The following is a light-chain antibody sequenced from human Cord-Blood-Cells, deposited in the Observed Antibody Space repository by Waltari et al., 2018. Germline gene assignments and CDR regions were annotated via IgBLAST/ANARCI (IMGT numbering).Light chain of an antibody. CDR3: QQYYSTPRT. CDR2: WAS. J-gene: IGKJ1*01. Sequence: DIVMTQSPDSLAVSLGERASINCKFSQLVFYSSNNKNDLAWYQQKPGQPANLLIYWASTREAGVPDLFSGSGSGTDFTLTISSLQAEDVAVYYCQQYYSTPRTFGQGTKVEIK. V-gene: IGKV4-1*01. CDR1: QLVFYSSNNKND.